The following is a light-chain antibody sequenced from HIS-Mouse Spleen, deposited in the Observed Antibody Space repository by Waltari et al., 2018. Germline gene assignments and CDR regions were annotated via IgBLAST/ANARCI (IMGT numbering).Light chain of an antibody. CDR2: EGS. Sequence: QSALTQPASVSGSPGQSITISCTGTSSDVGCYHLVSWYQQHPGKAPKLMIYEGSKRPSGVSNRFSGSKSGNTASLTISGLQAEDEADYYCCSYAGSSTLVFGGGTKLTVL. CDR1: SSDVGCYHL. J-gene: IGLJ2*01. V-gene: IGLV2-23*01. CDR3: CSYAGSSTLV.